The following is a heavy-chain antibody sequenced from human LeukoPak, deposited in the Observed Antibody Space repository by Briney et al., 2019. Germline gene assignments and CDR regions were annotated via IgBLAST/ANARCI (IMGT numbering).Heavy chain of an antibody. CDR1: GYTFTGYY. D-gene: IGHD5-12*01. Sequence: GASVKVSCKASGYTFTGYYMHWVRQAPGQGLEWMGWINPNSGNTGYAQKFQGRVTMTRNTSINTAYMELSSLISDDTAVYYCARGLPSVVATQERYFDYWGQGTRVTVSS. J-gene: IGHJ4*02. CDR2: INPNSGNT. V-gene: IGHV1-8*02. CDR3: ARGLPSVVATQERYFDY.